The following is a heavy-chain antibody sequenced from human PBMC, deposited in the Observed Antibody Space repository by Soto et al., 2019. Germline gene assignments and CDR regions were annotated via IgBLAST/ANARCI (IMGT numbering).Heavy chain of an antibody. V-gene: IGHV3-23*01. Sequence: GGSLRLSCAASGFTFSSYAMSWVCQAPGKGLEWVSAISGSGGSTYYADSVKGRFTISRDNSKNTLYLQMNSLRAEDTAVYYCAKDVVVVPAAVYFDYWGQGTLVTVSS. CDR3: AKDVVVVPAAVYFDY. J-gene: IGHJ4*02. CDR1: GFTFSSYA. CDR2: ISGSGGST. D-gene: IGHD2-2*01.